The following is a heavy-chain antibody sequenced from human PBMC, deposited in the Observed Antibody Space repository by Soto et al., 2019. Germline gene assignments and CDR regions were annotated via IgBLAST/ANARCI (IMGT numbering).Heavy chain of an antibody. CDR1: GGTFSSYA. CDR2: IIPIFGTA. Sequence: QVQLVQSGAEVKKPGSSVKVSCKASGGTFSSYAISWVRQAPGQGLEWMGGIIPIFGTANYAQKFQGRVTITADESKSTAYMELSSLRSEDTAVYYCARVSYYDSSGYPTRGFDYWGQGTLVTVSS. V-gene: IGHV1-69*01. D-gene: IGHD3-22*01. J-gene: IGHJ4*02. CDR3: ARVSYYDSSGYPTRGFDY.